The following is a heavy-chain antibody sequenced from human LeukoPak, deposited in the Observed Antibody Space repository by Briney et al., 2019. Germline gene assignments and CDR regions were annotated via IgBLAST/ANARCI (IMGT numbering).Heavy chain of an antibody. J-gene: IGHJ5*02. CDR2: ISTSGTT. Sequence: SSETLSLTCSISGGSISSSHWNWIRQPAGKGLEWIGRISTSGTTNYSPSLKGRLTMSIDTSKKQFSLNLRSVTAADTAMYYCARDMGGGWFDPWGQGALVTVSS. CDR3: ARDMGGGWFDP. CDR1: GGSISSSH. V-gene: IGHV4-4*07. D-gene: IGHD1-26*01.